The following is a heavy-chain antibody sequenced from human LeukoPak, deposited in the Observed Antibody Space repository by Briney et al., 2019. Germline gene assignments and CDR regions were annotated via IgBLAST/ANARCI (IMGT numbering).Heavy chain of an antibody. V-gene: IGHV4-59*08. D-gene: IGHD6-13*01. Sequence: SETPSLTCAVSGGSISNYYWSWIRLPPGKGLEWIGDHYYNGVTSYNPSLKSRVTISVDTSTNQFSLILTSVTAADTAVYYCARRQYGSSRADHWGQGTLVTVSS. J-gene: IGHJ4*02. CDR3: ARRQYGSSRADH. CDR1: GGSISNYY. CDR2: HYYNGVT.